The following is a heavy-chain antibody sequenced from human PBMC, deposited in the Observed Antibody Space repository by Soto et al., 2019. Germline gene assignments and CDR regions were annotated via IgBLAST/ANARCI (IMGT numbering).Heavy chain of an antibody. V-gene: IGHV5-51*01. Sequence: GESLKISCKGSGYMFTNYWIGWVRQMPGKGLEWMGIVHGGDSNTRYSPSFDGQVTISTDKSINTAYLQWSSLKASDTAMYYCARRVTSSTGWDYWGQGTLVTVSS. CDR1: GYMFTNYW. CDR2: VHGGDSNT. D-gene: IGHD6-19*01. CDR3: ARRVTSSTGWDY. J-gene: IGHJ4*02.